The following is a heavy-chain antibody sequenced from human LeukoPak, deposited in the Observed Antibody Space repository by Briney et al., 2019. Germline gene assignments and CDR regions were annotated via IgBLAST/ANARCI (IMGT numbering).Heavy chain of an antibody. CDR2: IYYSGST. D-gene: IGHD3-22*01. V-gene: IGHV4-39*01. Sequence: SETLSLTCTVSGGSISSSSYYWGWIRQPPGKGLEWIGSIYYSGSTYYSPSLKSRVTISVDTSKNQFSLKLSSVTAADTAVYYCARQAHDSSGYMEGFDYWGQGTLVTVSS. J-gene: IGHJ4*02. CDR1: GGSISSSSYY. CDR3: ARQAHDSSGYMEGFDY.